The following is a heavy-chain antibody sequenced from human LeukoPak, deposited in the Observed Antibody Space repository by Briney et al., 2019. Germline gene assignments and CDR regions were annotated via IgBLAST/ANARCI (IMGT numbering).Heavy chain of an antibody. CDR2: ISSSSTI. J-gene: IGHJ4*02. V-gene: IGHV3-48*04. Sequence: EPGGSLRLSCAASGFTFSSYSMNWVRQAPGKGLEWVSYISSSSTIYYADSVKGRFTISRDNAKNSLYLQMNSLRAEDTAVYYCAREGGNIAAAGTYFDYWGQGTLVTVSS. CDR3: AREGGNIAAAGTYFDY. CDR1: GFTFSSYS. D-gene: IGHD6-13*01.